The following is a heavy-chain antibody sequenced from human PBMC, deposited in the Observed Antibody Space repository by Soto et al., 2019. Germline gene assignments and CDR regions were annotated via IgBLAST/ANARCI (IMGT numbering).Heavy chain of an antibody. J-gene: IGHJ3*02. V-gene: IGHV3-66*01. D-gene: IGHD3-22*01. Sequence: PGGLMRLSCAASGLTVSSNYVSWVRQAQGKGLEWVSVIYSGGSTYYADSVKGRFTISRDNSKNTLYLQMNSLRAEDTAVYYCAREYESSGYYRFAFDIWGQGTMVTVSS. CDR1: GLTVSSNY. CDR2: IYSGGST. CDR3: AREYESSGYYRFAFDI.